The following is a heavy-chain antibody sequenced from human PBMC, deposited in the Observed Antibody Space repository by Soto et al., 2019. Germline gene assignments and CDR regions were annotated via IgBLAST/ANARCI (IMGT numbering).Heavy chain of an antibody. CDR1: GYAFTSYV. V-gene: IGHV1-18*01. CDR3: ARAEGYSGYDEVDY. J-gene: IGHJ4*02. D-gene: IGHD5-12*01. CDR2: ISAYNGNT. Sequence: GAPVTVSFNASGYAFTSYVIIFVRQKHGQGLEWMGWISAYNGNTNYAQKLQGRVTMTTDTSTSTAYMELRSLRSDDTAVYYCARAEGYSGYDEVDYWGQGTLVTVSS.